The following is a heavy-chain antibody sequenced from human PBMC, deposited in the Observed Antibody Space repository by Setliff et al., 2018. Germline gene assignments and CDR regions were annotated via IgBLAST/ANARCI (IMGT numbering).Heavy chain of an antibody. CDR1: GYSFTVFG. V-gene: IGHV1-18*01. CDR2: ISPYYGST. Sequence: GASVKVSCKTSGYSFTVFGISWVRQAPGQGLEWMRWISPYYGSTNYAQKFQGRVNMTTDTSTSTAYMELRSLRSDDTAVYYSARDPFRNYDTAPVSFDPWGQGTLVTVSS. J-gene: IGHJ5*02. CDR3: ARDPFRNYDTAPVSFDP. D-gene: IGHD3-22*01.